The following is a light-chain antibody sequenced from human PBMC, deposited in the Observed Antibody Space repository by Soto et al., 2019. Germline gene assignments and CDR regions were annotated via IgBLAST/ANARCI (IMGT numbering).Light chain of an antibody. CDR2: DVS. V-gene: IGKV1-5*01. Sequence: QLTQSPSSLSASVGDRVTITCRASQNIERWLAWYQQKPGEAPKLLLYDVSSLESGVPSRFSGSGSATEFIPTINGLQPDDFATYFCQQFKSGTWTFGQGPRWIS. CDR3: QQFKSGTWT. J-gene: IGKJ1*01. CDR1: QNIERW.